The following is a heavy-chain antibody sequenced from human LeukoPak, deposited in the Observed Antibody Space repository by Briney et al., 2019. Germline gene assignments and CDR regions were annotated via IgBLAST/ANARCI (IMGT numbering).Heavy chain of an antibody. V-gene: IGHV3-30*01. CDR2: ISYDGSNK. D-gene: IGHD1-26*01. CDR3: ARDLGGRYWALDY. CDR1: GFTFSSYA. J-gene: IGHJ4*02. Sequence: GGSLRLSCAASGFTFSSYAMHWVRQAPGKGLEWVAVISYDGSNKYYADSVKGRFTISRDNSKSTLYLQMNSLRAEDTAVYYCARDLGGRYWALDYWGQGTLVAVSS.